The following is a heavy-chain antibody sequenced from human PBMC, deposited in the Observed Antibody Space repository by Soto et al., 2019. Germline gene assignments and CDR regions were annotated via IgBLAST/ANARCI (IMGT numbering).Heavy chain of an antibody. J-gene: IGHJ4*02. CDR2: ISYDGSNK. CDR1: GFTFSSYA. D-gene: IGHD3-22*01. Sequence: GGSLRLSCAASGFTFSSYAMHWVRQAPGKGLEWVAVISYDGSNKYYADSVKGRFTISRDNSKNTLYLQMNSLRAEDTAVYYCARPPMIVVSAAPDYWGQGTLVTVSS. CDR3: ARPPMIVVSAAPDY. V-gene: IGHV3-30-3*01.